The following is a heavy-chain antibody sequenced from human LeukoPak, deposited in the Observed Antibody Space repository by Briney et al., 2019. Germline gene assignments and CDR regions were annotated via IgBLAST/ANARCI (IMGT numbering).Heavy chain of an antibody. J-gene: IGHJ6*03. Sequence: SETLSLTCTVSGGSISSGGYYWSWIRQHPGKGLEWIGYIYYSGSTYYNPSLKSRVTISVDTSKNQFSLKLSSVTAADTVVYYCARTYNNWNYNYYYYMDVWGKGTTVTVSS. CDR1: GGSISSGGYY. D-gene: IGHD1-20*01. CDR2: IYYSGST. V-gene: IGHV4-31*03. CDR3: ARTYNNWNYNYYYYMDV.